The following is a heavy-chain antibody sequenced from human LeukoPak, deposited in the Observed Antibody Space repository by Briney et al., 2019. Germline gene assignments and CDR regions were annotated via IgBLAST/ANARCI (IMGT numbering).Heavy chain of an antibody. Sequence: GGSLRLSCAASGFTFSKSWMSWVRQAPGQGLEWMGGIIPIFGTANYAQKFQGRVTITTDESTSTAYMELSSLRSEDTAVYYCARVSWSRLDYYYMDVWGKGTTVTVSS. D-gene: IGHD2-15*01. V-gene: IGHV1-69*05. J-gene: IGHJ6*03. CDR1: GFTFSKSW. CDR3: ARVSWSRLDYYYMDV. CDR2: IIPIFGTA.